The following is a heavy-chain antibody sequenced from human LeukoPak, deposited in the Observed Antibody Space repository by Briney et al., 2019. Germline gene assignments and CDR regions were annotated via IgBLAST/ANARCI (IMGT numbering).Heavy chain of an antibody. J-gene: IGHJ4*02. CDR3: ARHLGIAAAGTAFDY. Sequence: GGSLRLSCAASGFTFDDYGMSWVRQAPGKGLEWVSGINWNGGSTGYADSVKGRFTISRDNAKNSLYLQMNSLRAEDTALYHCARHLGIAAAGTAFDYWGQGTLVTVS. CDR2: INWNGGST. D-gene: IGHD6-13*01. CDR1: GFTFDDYG. V-gene: IGHV3-20*01.